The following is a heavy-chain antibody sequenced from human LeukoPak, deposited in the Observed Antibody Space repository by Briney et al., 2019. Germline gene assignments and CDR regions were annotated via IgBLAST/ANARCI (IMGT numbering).Heavy chain of an antibody. CDR1: GFTFDDYG. D-gene: IGHD3-22*01. CDR3: ARRSGYYDSSGYYGYYMDV. CDR2: INWNGGST. Sequence: GGSLRLSCAASGFTFDDYGMSWVRQAPGMGLEWVSGINWNGGSTGYADSVKGRFTISRDNAKNSLYLQMNSLRAEDTALYHCARRSGYYDSSGYYGYYMDVWGKGTTVTVSS. V-gene: IGHV3-20*01. J-gene: IGHJ6*03.